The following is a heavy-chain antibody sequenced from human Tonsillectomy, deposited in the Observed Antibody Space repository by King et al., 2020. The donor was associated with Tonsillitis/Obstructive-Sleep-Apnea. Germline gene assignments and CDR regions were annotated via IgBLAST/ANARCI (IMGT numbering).Heavy chain of an antibody. CDR2: IGSSDTV. D-gene: IGHD3-3*01. CDR3: ARAENFWSALFDY. CDR1: GFTCSSYE. J-gene: IGHJ4*02. Sequence: VQLVESGGGFIQPGGSLRLSCAAYGFTCSSYEMNWVRQAPGKGLEWVSYIGSSDTVYYADSVKGRFTISRDNAKNSLYLQMNSLRTEDTAVYYCARAENFWSALFDYWGQGTLVTVSS. V-gene: IGHV3-48*03.